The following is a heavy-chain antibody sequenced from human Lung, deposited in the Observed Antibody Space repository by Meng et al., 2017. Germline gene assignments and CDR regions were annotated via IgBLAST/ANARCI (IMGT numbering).Heavy chain of an antibody. CDR2: IIDSGST. D-gene: IGHD6-19*01. J-gene: IGHJ4*02. Sequence: QVQQQRGGAGLLKPSETLSLTCAVYGGSFSGYYWSWIRQPPGKGLEWIGEIIDSGSTNYNPSLKSRVTISVDTSKNQFSLRVTSVTAADRAVYYCVRRTYSSGWYFDYWGQGTLVTVSS. CDR1: GGSFSGYY. CDR3: VRRTYSSGWYFDY. V-gene: IGHV4-34*02.